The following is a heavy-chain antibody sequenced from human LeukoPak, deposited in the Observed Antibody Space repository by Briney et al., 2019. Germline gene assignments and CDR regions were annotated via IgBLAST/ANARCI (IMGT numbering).Heavy chain of an antibody. CDR1: GGSISSGGYS. D-gene: IGHD3-22*01. J-gene: IGHJ4*02. V-gene: IGHV4-30-2*01. CDR2: IYHSGST. Sequence: SQTLSLTCAVSGGSISSGGYSWSWIRQPPGKGLEWIGYIYHSGSTNYNPSLKSRVTISVDTSKNQFSLKLSSVTAADTAVYYCARGLMVDSSGPAYDYWGQGTLVTVSS. CDR3: ARGLMVDSSGPAYDY.